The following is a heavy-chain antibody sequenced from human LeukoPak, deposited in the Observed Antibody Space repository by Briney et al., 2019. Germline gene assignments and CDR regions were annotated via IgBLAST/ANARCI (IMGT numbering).Heavy chain of an antibody. V-gene: IGHV3-23*01. CDR1: GFTFSSYA. CDR2: ISGSGGST. Sequence: PGGSLRLSCAASGFTFSSYAMSWVRQAPGEGLEWVSAISGSGGSTYYADSVKGRFTISRDNSKNTLYLQMNSLRAEDTAVYYCAKGGNYYGSGSYYNAFDIWGQGTMVTVSS. J-gene: IGHJ3*02. D-gene: IGHD3-10*01. CDR3: AKGGNYYGSGSYYNAFDI.